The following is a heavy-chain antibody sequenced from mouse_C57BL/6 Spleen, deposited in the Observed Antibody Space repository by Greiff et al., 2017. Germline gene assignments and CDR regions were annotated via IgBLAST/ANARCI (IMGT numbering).Heavy chain of an antibody. V-gene: IGHV1-63*01. CDR1: GYTFTNYW. CDR3: ARTTTVVADY. J-gene: IGHJ2*01. CDR2: IYPGGGYT. D-gene: IGHD1-1*01. Sequence: QVQLQQSGAELVRPGTSVKMSCKASGYTFTNYWIGWAQQRPGHGLEWIGDIYPGGGYTNYNEKFKGKATLTADKSSRTAYMQFSSLTSEDSAIYYCARTTTVVADYWGQGATLTVSS.